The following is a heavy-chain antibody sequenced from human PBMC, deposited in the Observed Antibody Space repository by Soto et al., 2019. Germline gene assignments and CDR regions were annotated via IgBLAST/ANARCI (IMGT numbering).Heavy chain of an antibody. CDR2: IYYSGST. V-gene: IGHV4-39*01. CDR1: GGSISSSSYY. J-gene: IGHJ4*02. CDR3: ARLASSYYGSGSQDFDY. Sequence: SETLSLTCTVSGGSISSSSYYWGWIRQPPGKGLEWIGSIYYSGSTYYNPSLKSRVTISVDTSKNQFSLKLSSVTAADTAVYYCARLASSYYGSGSQDFDYWGQGTLVTVSS. D-gene: IGHD3-10*01.